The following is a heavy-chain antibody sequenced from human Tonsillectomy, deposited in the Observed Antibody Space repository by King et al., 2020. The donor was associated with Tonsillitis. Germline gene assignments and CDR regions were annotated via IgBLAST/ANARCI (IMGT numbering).Heavy chain of an antibody. V-gene: IGHV2-70*11. J-gene: IGHJ5*02. Sequence: TLKESGPALVRPTQTLTLTCSFSGFSLSTSGMCVSWIRQPPGKALEWLARIDWDDDKYYSTSLKTRLTISKDTSKNQVVLTMTNMDPVDTATYYCALIGGSWFDPWGQGTLVTVSS. CDR3: ALIGGSWFDP. CDR1: GFSLSTSGMC. CDR2: IDWDDDK. D-gene: IGHD3-16*01.